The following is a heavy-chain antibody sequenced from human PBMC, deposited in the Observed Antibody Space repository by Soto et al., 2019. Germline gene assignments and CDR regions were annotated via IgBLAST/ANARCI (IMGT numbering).Heavy chain of an antibody. CDR1: GFTFSSYA. J-gene: IGHJ6*02. V-gene: IGHV3-23*01. D-gene: IGHD2-15*01. Sequence: PVGSLRLSCAASGFTFSSYAMSWVRQARGKGLEWVSAISGSGGSTYYADSVKGRFTISRDNSKNTLYLQMNSLRAEDTAVYYCAKVALTPGVFHGMDVWGQGTTVTVSS. CDR2: ISGSGGST. CDR3: AKVALTPGVFHGMDV.